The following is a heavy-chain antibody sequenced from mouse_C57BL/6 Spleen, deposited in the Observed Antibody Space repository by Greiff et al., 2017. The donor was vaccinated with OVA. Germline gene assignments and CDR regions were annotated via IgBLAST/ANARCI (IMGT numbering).Heavy chain of an antibody. CDR1: GFNIKDYY. D-gene: IGHD1-1*01. CDR2: IDPEDGET. CDR3: AIRITTVVDYFDY. J-gene: IGHJ2*01. Sequence: VQLKQSGAELVKPGASVKLSCTASGFNIKDYYMHWVKQRTEQGLEWIGRIDPEDGETKYAPKFQGKATITADTSSNTAYLQLSSLTSEDTAVYYCAIRITTVVDYFDYWGQGTTLTVSS. V-gene: IGHV14-2*01.